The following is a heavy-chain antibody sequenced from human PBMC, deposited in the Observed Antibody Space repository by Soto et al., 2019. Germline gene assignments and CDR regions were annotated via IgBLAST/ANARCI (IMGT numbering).Heavy chain of an antibody. CDR3: AKDRIRIAAALYYFDY. V-gene: IGHV3-30*18. D-gene: IGHD6-13*01. Sequence: GGSLRLSCAASGFTFSSYGMHWVRQAPGKGLEWVAVISYDGSNKYYADSVKGRFTISRDNSKNTLYLQMNSLRAEDTAVYYCAKDRIRIAAALYYFDYWGQGTLVTVSS. CDR2: ISYDGSNK. CDR1: GFTFSSYG. J-gene: IGHJ4*02.